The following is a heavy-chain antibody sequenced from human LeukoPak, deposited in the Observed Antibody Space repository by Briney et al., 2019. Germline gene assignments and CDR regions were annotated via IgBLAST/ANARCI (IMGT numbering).Heavy chain of an antibody. CDR1: GGSISSGDYY. V-gene: IGHV4-61*08. CDR2: IYYTGST. CDR3: ARQRVNKWNNLWSFDY. Sequence: SETLSLTCTVSGGSISSGDYYWSWIRQPPGKGLEWMGYIYYTGSTNYNPSLKSRVTISLDTSKNQFSLKLSSMTAADTAVYYCARQRVNKWNNLWSFDYWGQGTLVTVSS. D-gene: IGHD1/OR15-1a*01. J-gene: IGHJ4*02.